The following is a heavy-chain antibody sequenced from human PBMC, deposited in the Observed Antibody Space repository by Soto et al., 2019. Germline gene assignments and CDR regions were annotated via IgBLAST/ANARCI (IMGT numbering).Heavy chain of an antibody. D-gene: IGHD6-19*01. CDR3: ARGVGSLGSSGWYRWFDP. CDR2: MNPNSGNT. J-gene: IGHJ5*02. Sequence: ASVKVSCKASGYTFTSYDINWLRQATGQGLEWMGWMNPNSGNTGYAQKFQGRVTMTRNTSISTAYMELSSLRSEDTAVYYCARGVGSLGSSGWYRWFDPWGQGTLVTSPQ. V-gene: IGHV1-8*01. CDR1: GYTFTSYD.